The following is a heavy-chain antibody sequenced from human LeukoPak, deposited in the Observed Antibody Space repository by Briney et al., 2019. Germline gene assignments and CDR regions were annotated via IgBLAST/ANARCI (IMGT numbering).Heavy chain of an antibody. V-gene: IGHV4-39*01. CDR3: ARHSRSYYGSGSYYFDY. CDR1: GGSISTGSYY. Sequence: SETLSLTCTVSGGSISTGSYYWGWIRQPPGKGLEWIGSIYYTESTYYNPSLKSRVTISVDTSKNQFSLKLSSVTAADTAVYYCARHSRSYYGSGSYYFDYWGQGTLVTVSS. CDR2: IYYTEST. J-gene: IGHJ4*02. D-gene: IGHD3-10*01.